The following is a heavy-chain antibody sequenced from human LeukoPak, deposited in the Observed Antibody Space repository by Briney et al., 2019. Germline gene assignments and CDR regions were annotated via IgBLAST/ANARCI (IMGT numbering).Heavy chain of an antibody. Sequence: PGGSLRLSCAASGFTFSSYEMNWVRQAPGKGLEWVAVIWYDGSNKYYADSVKGRFTISRDNSKNTLYLQMNSLRAEDTAVYYCARDRMDLGAFDIWGQGTMVTVSS. J-gene: IGHJ3*02. V-gene: IGHV3-33*08. CDR3: ARDRMDLGAFDI. D-gene: IGHD2-8*01. CDR1: GFTFSSYE. CDR2: IWYDGSNK.